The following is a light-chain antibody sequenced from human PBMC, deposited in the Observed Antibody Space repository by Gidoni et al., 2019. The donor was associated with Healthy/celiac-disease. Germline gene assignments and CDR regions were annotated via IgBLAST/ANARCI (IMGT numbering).Light chain of an antibody. CDR3: QAWDSSTAQGV. CDR2: QDS. CDR1: KLGDKY. Sequence: SYELTQPPSVSVSPGQTASITCSGDKLGDKYSCWYQQKQGQSPVLVIYQDSKRPSGIPERFSGSNSGNTATLTISGTQAMDEADYYCQAWDSSTAQGVFGGGTKLTVL. J-gene: IGLJ2*01. V-gene: IGLV3-1*01.